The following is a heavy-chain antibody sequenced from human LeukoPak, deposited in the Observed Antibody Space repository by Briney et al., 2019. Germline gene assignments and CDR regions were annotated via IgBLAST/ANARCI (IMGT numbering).Heavy chain of an antibody. Sequence: ASVKLSCNASAYTFTGCYMHWERHPPGQGHERMGWINPNSGGTNYAQEFQGRVTITRATSISTAYMELSRLRSDDTAVYYCAREVDGTFDYWGQGTVVSVSS. CDR1: AYTFTGCY. D-gene: IGHD5-24*01. J-gene: IGHJ4*02. CDR3: AREVDGTFDY. CDR2: INPNSGGT. V-gene: IGHV1-2*02.